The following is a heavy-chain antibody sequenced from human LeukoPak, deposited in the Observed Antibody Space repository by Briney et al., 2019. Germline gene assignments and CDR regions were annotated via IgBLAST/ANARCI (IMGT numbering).Heavy chain of an antibody. D-gene: IGHD4-17*01. V-gene: IGHV3-30*18. CDR1: GFTFSTYG. CDR2: ISYDGTNK. CDR3: AKDRDSDYGDGGFDP. J-gene: IGHJ5*02. Sequence: GRSLRLSCAASGFTFSTYGLHWVRRAPGKGLEWVAVISYDGTNKYYADSVKGRFTISRDNSKNTLYLQMNSLRAEDTAVYYCAKDRDSDYGDGGFDPWGQGTLVTVSS.